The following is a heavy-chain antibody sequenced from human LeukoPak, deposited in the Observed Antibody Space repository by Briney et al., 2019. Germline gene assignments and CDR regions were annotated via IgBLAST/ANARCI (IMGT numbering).Heavy chain of an antibody. CDR1: GFTFSSYG. J-gene: IGHJ4*02. Sequence: GGSLRLSCAASGFTFSSYGMHWVRQAPGKGLEWVAVISYDGSNKYYADSVKGRFTISRDNSKNTLYLQMNSLRAEDTAVYYCVGEPVDDWGQGTLVTVSS. D-gene: IGHD2-21*01. V-gene: IGHV3-30*03. CDR3: VGEPVDD. CDR2: ISYDGSNK.